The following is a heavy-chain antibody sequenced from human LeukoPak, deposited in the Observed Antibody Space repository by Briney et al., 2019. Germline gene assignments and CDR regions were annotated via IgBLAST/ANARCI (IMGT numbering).Heavy chain of an antibody. Sequence: ASEKVSCKASGYTFTGYYMHWVRQAPGQGLEWMGWINPNSGDTGYPQKFQGRVTMTRDTSITTAYMELSSLRSEDTAVYYCARSGFGSGISFDLWGQGTLVTVSS. D-gene: IGHD3-10*01. CDR1: GYTFTGYY. CDR2: INPNSGDT. V-gene: IGHV1-2*02. J-gene: IGHJ5*02. CDR3: ARSGFGSGISFDL.